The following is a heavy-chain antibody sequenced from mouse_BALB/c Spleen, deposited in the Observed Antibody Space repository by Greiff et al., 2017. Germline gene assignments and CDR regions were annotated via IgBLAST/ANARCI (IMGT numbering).Heavy chain of an antibody. CDR3: ARGWYPYAMDY. Sequence: VQLQQPGAELVKPGTSVKLSCKASGYNFTSYWINWVKLRPGQGLEWIGDIYPGSGSTNYNEKFKSKATLTVDTSSSTAYMQLSSLASEDSALYYCARGWYPYAMDYWGQGTSVTVSS. V-gene: IGHV1-55*01. J-gene: IGHJ4*01. D-gene: IGHD2-1*01. CDR1: GYNFTSYW. CDR2: IYPGSGST.